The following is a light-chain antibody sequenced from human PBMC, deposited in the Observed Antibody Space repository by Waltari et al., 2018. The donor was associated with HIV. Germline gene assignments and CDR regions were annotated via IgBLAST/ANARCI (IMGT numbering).Light chain of an antibody. V-gene: IGLV2-14*03. CDR3: TSYTSTPITSGVV. Sequence: QSALIQPASVSGSPGQSITIPCTGTNSDVAIHDSHYVSWYQRHPGKVPKLLIYDVSNRPSGVSNRFSGSKSGSTASLTISGLQVEDEADYFCTSYTSTPITSGVVFGGGTTVTVL. J-gene: IGLJ2*01. CDR2: DVS. CDR1: NSDVAIHDSHY.